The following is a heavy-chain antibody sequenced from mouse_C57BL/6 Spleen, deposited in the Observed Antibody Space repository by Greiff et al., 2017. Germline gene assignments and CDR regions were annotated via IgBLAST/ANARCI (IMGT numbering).Heavy chain of an antibody. CDR3: TREETNSSGYEDY. CDR1: GYTFTDYE. D-gene: IGHD3-2*02. J-gene: IGHJ2*01. Sequence: VQLQQSGAELVRPGASVTLSCTASGYTFTDYEMPWVKQTPVHGLDWIGAIDPETGGTAYNQKFKGKAILTADKSSSTAYMELRSLTAEDAADYYGTREETNSSGYEDYWGQGTTLTVSS. CDR2: IDPETGGT. V-gene: IGHV1-15*01.